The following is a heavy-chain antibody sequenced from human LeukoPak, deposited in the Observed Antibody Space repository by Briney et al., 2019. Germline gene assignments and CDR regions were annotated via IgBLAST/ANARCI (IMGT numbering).Heavy chain of an antibody. CDR1: GGTFSSYA. J-gene: IGHJ4*02. CDR2: IIPIFGTA. V-gene: IGHV1-69*05. D-gene: IGHD5-18*01. Sequence: ASVKVSCKASGGTFSSYAISWVRQAPGQGLEWMVRIIPIFGTANYAQKFQGRVTITTDESTSTAYMELSSLRSEDTAVYYCARGTRIGYSYGAFDYWGQGTLVTVSS. CDR3: ARGTRIGYSYGAFDY.